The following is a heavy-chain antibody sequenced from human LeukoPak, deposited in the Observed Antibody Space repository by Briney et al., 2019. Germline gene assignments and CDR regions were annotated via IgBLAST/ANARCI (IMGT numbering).Heavy chain of an antibody. CDR2: ISYDGSNK. J-gene: IGHJ6*03. CDR1: GFTFSSYD. CDR3: ARDRRFPIIAARPGYMDV. D-gene: IGHD6-6*01. V-gene: IGHV3-30*03. Sequence: GGSLRLSCAASGFTFSSYDMSWVRQAPGKGLEWVAVISYDGSNKYYADSVKGRFTISRDNSKNTLYLQMNSLRAEDTAVYYCARDRRFPIIAARPGYMDVWGKGTTVTVAS.